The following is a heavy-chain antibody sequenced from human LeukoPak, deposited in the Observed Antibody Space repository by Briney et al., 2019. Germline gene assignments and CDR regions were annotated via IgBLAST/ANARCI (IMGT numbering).Heavy chain of an antibody. J-gene: IGHJ6*03. CDR1: GGSISSGSYY. D-gene: IGHD2-8*01. Sequence: SETLSRTCTVSGGSISSGSYYWSWIRQPAGKGLEWIGRIYTSGSTNYNPSLKSRVTISVDTSKNQFPLKLSSVTAADTAVYYCARVGPYCTNGVCSNYYYYMDVWGKGTTVTVSS. CDR3: ARVGPYCTNGVCSNYYYYMDV. V-gene: IGHV4-61*02. CDR2: IYTSGST.